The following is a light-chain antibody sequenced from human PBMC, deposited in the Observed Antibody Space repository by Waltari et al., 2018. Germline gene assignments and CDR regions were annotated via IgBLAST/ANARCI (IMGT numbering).Light chain of an antibody. J-gene: IGLJ2*01. CDR2: DVT. V-gene: IGLV2-11*01. Sequence: QSALTHPRSVSGSPGQSITISCTGTRSDVGTYNYVSWYQQYPGKAPKLMIYDVTKRPSAVPDRFSGTKSGNTASLTNSGLQAEDEADYYCCSYAGRYSVLFGGGTKLTVL. CDR3: CSYAGRYSVL. CDR1: RSDVGTYNY.